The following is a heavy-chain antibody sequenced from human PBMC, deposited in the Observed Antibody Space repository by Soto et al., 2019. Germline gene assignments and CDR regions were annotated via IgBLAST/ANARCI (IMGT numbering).Heavy chain of an antibody. CDR3: VRHPTTYRRYKFFDY. D-gene: IGHD5-12*01. CDR1: AGSISSSSFY. Sequence: PSETLSLTCTVSAGSISSSSFYWGWIRQPPGKGLEWIGSIYYSGTTYYNPSLKSRISISVDTSKNRFSLRLSSVTAADTAVYYCVRHPTTYRRYKFFDYWGQGTLVTVSS. CDR2: IYYSGTT. V-gene: IGHV4-39*01. J-gene: IGHJ4*02.